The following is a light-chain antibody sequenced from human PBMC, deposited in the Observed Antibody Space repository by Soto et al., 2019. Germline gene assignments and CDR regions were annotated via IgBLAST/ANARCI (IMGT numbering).Light chain of an antibody. Sequence: DVVLTQTPLSSPVTLEQPASISCRSSQSLEHSDGNTYLSWLHQRPGQPPRLLIYKVSHRFSGVPDRFSGGGAGTDFTLKISRVEAEDVGIYYCMQATQYRPYTFGQGTKLEIK. CDR2: KVS. CDR1: QSLEHSDGNTY. J-gene: IGKJ2*01. V-gene: IGKV2-24*01. CDR3: MQATQYRPYT.